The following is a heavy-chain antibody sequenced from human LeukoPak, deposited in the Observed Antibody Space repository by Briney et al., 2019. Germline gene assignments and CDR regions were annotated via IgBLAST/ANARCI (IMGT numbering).Heavy chain of an antibody. CDR1: GGSISSGGYY. Sequence: SQTLSLTCTVSGGSISSGGYYWSWIRQPPGKGLEWIGYIYHSGSTYYNPSLSSRVTISVDTSKNQFSLKLSSLTAADTAVYYCVKDRGNHVTDYWGQGTLVTVSS. CDR3: VKDRGNHVTDY. J-gene: IGHJ4*02. CDR2: IYHSGST. V-gene: IGHV4-30-2*01. D-gene: IGHD1-14*01.